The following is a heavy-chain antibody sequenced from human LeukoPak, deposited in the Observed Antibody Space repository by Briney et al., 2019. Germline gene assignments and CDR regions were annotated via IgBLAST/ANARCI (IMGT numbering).Heavy chain of an antibody. CDR1: GFTFSSYA. V-gene: IGHV3-23*01. CDR3: ARAGYSYGGAVPIAYYFDY. J-gene: IGHJ4*02. D-gene: IGHD5-18*01. Sequence: PGGSLRLSCAASGFTFSSYAMSWVRQAPGKGLEWVSGISGSGGSTYYADSVKGRFTISRDNSKNTLYLQMNSLRAEDTAVYYCARAGYSYGGAVPIAYYFDYWGQGTLVTVSS. CDR2: ISGSGGST.